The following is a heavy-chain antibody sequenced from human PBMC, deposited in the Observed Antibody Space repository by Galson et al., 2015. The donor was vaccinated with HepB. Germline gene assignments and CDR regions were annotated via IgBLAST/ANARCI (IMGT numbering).Heavy chain of an antibody. V-gene: IGHV4-59*01. CDR3: AGSIAVAGADDALDI. Sequence: LTCTVSGGSTSSYYWSWIRQPPGKGLEWIGYIYNTGSTNYNPSLKSRVTISADTSKNQFSLKLNSVIAADTAVYYCAGSIAVAGADDALDIWGQGTLVTVSS. CDR2: IYNTGST. CDR1: GGSTSSYY. D-gene: IGHD6-19*01. J-gene: IGHJ3*02.